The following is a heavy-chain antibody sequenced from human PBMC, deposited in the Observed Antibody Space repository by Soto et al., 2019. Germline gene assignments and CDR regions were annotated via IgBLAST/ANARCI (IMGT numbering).Heavy chain of an antibody. D-gene: IGHD4-17*01. J-gene: IGHJ3*02. CDR3: ARVKYGDRAFDI. Sequence: PGGSLRLSCAASGFTFSSYSMNWVRQAPGKGLEWVSSISSSSYIYYADSVKGRFTISRDNAKNSLYLQMNSLRAEDTAVYYCARVKYGDRAFDIWGQGTMVTVSS. CDR1: GFTFSSYS. V-gene: IGHV3-21*01. CDR2: ISSSSYI.